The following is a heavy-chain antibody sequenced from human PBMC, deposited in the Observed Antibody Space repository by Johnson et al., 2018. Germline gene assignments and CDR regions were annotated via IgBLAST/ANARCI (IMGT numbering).Heavy chain of an antibody. CDR3: GREYYYSMDV. Sequence: QVQLVESGGGLVKPGGSLRLSCAASEFSFSDYYMSWIRQAPGKGLEWVSSISGNGRTIYYGDSVKGRFTIFRDNAKKSMFLQMNSLRAEDTAVYYCGREYYYSMDVWGQGTTITVSS. V-gene: IGHV3-11*01. CDR2: ISGNGRTI. CDR1: EFSFSDYY. J-gene: IGHJ6*02.